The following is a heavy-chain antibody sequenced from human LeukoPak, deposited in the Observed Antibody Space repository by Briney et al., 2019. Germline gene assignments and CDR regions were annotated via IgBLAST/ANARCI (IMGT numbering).Heavy chain of an antibody. CDR1: GYTFTSYW. CDR3: ERYRYCYGIVCPGIDY. Sequence: GESLKISCKGSGYTFTSYWIGWLGQMPGKGLDGMVCFYTSDSDTTYSPSSQGKVTISAEKYISNAYLQWRSLKASDSAMYYCERYRYCYGIVCPGIDYWGQGTAVTVSS. J-gene: IGHJ4*02. V-gene: IGHV5-51*01. D-gene: IGHD3-10*01. CDR2: FYTSDSDT.